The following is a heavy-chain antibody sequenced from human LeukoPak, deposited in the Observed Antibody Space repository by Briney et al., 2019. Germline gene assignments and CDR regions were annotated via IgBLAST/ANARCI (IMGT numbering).Heavy chain of an antibody. V-gene: IGHV3-30-3*01. J-gene: IGHJ4*02. CDR3: ARAYDSSWHNFAY. D-gene: IGHD6-13*01. Sequence: GRSLRLSCAASGFTLSRFTMHWVRHNPGKGLEWVAVISYDESQKWYADSVKGRFTIFRHISKNTLYLEMDSLRREDTAVYYCARAYDSSWHNFAYWGQGSLVTVSS. CDR2: ISYDESQK. CDR1: GFTLSRFT.